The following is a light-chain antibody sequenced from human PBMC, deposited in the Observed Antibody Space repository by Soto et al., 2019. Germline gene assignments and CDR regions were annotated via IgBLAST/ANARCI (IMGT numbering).Light chain of an antibody. CDR3: SSYTSSSTRV. CDR2: EVS. V-gene: IGLV2-14*03. Sequence: ALTQPASVSGSPGQSITISCTGTSSDVGAYDYVSWYQQHPDKAPKLMIYEVSNRPSGVSNRFSGSKSVNTATLTISGLQADDEADYYCSSYTSSSTRVFGTGTRSPY. J-gene: IGLJ1*01. CDR1: SSDVGAYDY.